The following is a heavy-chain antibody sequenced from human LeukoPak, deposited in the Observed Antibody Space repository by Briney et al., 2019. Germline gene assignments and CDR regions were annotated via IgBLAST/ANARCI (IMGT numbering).Heavy chain of an antibody. D-gene: IGHD6-19*01. CDR1: GGTFSSYA. CDR3: ARCGSGWYYFDY. CDR2: IIPIFGTA. V-gene: IGHV1-69*06. Sequence: SVKVSCKASGGTFSSYAISWVRQAPGQGLEWMGGIIPIFGTANYAQKFQGRVTITADKSTSTAYMELSSLRAEDTAVYYCARCGSGWYYFDYWGQGTLVTVSS. J-gene: IGHJ4*02.